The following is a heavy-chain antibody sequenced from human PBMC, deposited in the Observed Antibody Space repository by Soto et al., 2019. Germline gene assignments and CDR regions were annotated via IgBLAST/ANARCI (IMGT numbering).Heavy chain of an antibody. J-gene: IGHJ6*03. CDR3: ARPASASYYYMDV. Sequence: GGSLRLSCAASGFTFDDYAMHWVRQAPGKGLEWVSGISWNSGSIGYADSVKGRFTISRDNAKNSLYLQMNSLRAEDTALYYCARPASASYYYMDVWGKGTTVTVSS. D-gene: IGHD6-25*01. V-gene: IGHV3-9*01. CDR1: GFTFDDYA. CDR2: ISWNSGSI.